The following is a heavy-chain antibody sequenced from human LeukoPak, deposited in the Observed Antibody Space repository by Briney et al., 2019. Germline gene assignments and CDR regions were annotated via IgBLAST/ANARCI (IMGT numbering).Heavy chain of an antibody. CDR2: ISYDGSNK. Sequence: GGSLRLSCAASGFTFSSYAMYWVRQAPGKGLEWVAVISYDGSNKYYADSVKGRFTISRDNSKNTLYLQMNSLRAEDTAVYYCARDLHSSSWYFAYWGQGTLVTVSS. V-gene: IGHV3-30-3*01. CDR3: ARDLHSSSWYFAY. CDR1: GFTFSSYA. J-gene: IGHJ4*02. D-gene: IGHD6-13*01.